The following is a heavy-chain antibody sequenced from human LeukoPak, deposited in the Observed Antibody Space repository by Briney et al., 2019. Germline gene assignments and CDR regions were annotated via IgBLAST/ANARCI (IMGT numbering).Heavy chain of an antibody. Sequence: GGSLRLSCAASGLSLTNFGFGMHWIRQAPGKGLEWVAFLWNTGINKNYADSVQGRFTISRDNSKNTLFLDMNGLRTDDTGVYYCVADFWADKDYWGQGTLVTVSS. V-gene: IGHV3-30*02. J-gene: IGHJ4*02. D-gene: IGHD3-3*01. CDR1: GLSLTNFGFG. CDR2: LWNTGINK. CDR3: VADFWADKDY.